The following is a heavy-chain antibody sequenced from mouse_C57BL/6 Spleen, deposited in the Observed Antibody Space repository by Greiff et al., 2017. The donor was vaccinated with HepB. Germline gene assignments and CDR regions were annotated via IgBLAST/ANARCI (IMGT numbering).Heavy chain of an antibody. CDR1: GYTFTDYN. CDR3: APFYYYAMDY. V-gene: IGHV1-22*01. CDR2: INPNNGGT. Sequence: EVQGVESGPELVKPGASVKMSCKASGYTFTDYNMHWVKQSHGKSLEWIGYINPNNGGTSYNQKFKGKATLTVNKSSSTAYMELRSLTSEDSAVYYCAPFYYYAMDYWGQGTSVTVSS. J-gene: IGHJ4*01.